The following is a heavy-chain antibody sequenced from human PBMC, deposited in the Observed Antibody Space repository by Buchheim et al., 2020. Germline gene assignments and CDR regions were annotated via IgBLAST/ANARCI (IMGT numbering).Heavy chain of an antibody. J-gene: IGHJ6*02. CDR1: GFTFSSYA. D-gene: IGHD3-3*01. CDR3: ARDVDAIFGVVIIYYYYGMDV. V-gene: IGHV3-30-3*01. Sequence: QVQLVESGGGVVQPGRSLRLSCAASGFTFSSYAMHWVRQAPGKGLEWVAVISYDGSNKYYADSVKGRFTISRDNSKNTLYLQMNSLRAEDTAVYYCARDVDAIFGVVIIYYYYGMDVWGQGTT. CDR2: ISYDGSNK.